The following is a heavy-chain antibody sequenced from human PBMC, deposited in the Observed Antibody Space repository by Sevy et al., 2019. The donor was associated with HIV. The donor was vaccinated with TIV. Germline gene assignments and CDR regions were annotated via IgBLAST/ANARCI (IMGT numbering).Heavy chain of an antibody. J-gene: IGHJ6*02. CDR3: ARADTDTVTTRMYYYYGMDV. CDR1: GYTFTNYD. D-gene: IGHD4-4*01. V-gene: IGHV1-8*01. Sequence: ASVKVSCKASGYTFTNYDINWVRQATGQGLEWMGWMNPNSGNTGYAQKFQGRVTMTRNTSISTAYMELSSLRSEDTAVYYCARADTDTVTTRMYYYYGMDVWGQGTTVTVSS. CDR2: MNPNSGNT.